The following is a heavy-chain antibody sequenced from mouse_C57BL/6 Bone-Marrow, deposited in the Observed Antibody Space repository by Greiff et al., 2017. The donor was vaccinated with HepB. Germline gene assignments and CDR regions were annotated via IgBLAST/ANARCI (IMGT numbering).Heavy chain of an antibody. CDR3: ASGPYFDV. J-gene: IGHJ1*03. CDR1: GYAFSSSW. V-gene: IGHV1-82*01. CDR2: IYPGDGDT. Sequence: VQLQESGPELVKPGASVKISCKASGYAFSSSWMNWVKQRPGKGLEWIGRIYPGDGDTNYNGKFKGKATLTADKSSSTAYMQLSSLTSEDSAVYFCASGPYFDVWGTGTTVTVSS.